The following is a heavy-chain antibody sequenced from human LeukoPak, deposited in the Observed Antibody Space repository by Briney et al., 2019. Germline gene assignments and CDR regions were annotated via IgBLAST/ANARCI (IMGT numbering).Heavy chain of an antibody. Sequence: GGSLRLSRAASGFTFSSYGMHWVHQAPGKGLEWVAVISYDGSNKYYADSVKGRFTISRDNSKNTLYLQMNSLRAEDTAVYYCAKVPLWFGEFAYYFDYWGQGTLVTVSS. CDR3: AKVPLWFGEFAYYFDY. V-gene: IGHV3-30*18. D-gene: IGHD3-10*01. CDR1: GFTFSSYG. J-gene: IGHJ4*02. CDR2: ISYDGSNK.